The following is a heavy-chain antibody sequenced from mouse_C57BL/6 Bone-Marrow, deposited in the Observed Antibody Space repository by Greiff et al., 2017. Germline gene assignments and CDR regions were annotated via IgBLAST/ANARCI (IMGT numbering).Heavy chain of an antibody. CDR3: ARPPSRDYAMDY. J-gene: IGHJ4*01. CDR2: IWSGGST. V-gene: IGHV2-2*01. Sequence: QVQLQQSGPGLVQPSQSLSITCTVSGFSLTSYGVHWVRQSPGKGLEWLGVIWSGGSTDYNAAFISRLSISKDNSKSQVFFKMHSLQADDTAIYYCARPPSRDYAMDYWGQGTSVTVSS. CDR1: GFSLTSYG.